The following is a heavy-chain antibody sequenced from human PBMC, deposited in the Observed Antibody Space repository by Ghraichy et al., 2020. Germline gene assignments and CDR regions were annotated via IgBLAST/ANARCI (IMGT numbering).Heavy chain of an antibody. CDR1: GGTFSSYA. CDR3: ARVSAAISNYYYGMDV. CDR2: IIPILGIA. J-gene: IGHJ6*02. D-gene: IGHD2-2*01. V-gene: IGHV1-69*04. Sequence: SVKVSCKASGGTFSSYAISWVRQAPGQGLEWMGRIIPILGIANYAQKFQGRVTITADKSTSTAYMELSSLRSEDTAVYYCARVSAAISNYYYGMDVWGQGTTVTVSS.